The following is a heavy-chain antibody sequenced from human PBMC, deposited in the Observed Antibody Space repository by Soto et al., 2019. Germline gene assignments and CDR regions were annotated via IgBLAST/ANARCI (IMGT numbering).Heavy chain of an antibody. Sequence: SQTLSLTCAISGDSVSSNSAAWNWIRQSPSRGLEWLGRTYYRSKWYNDYAVSVKSRITINPDTSKNQFSLQLNSVTPEDTAVYYCARDLSGSDWYTYYYGMDVWGQGTTVTVSS. V-gene: IGHV6-1*01. CDR3: ARDLSGSDWYTYYYGMDV. J-gene: IGHJ6*02. D-gene: IGHD6-19*01. CDR2: TYYRSKWYN. CDR1: GDSVSSNSAA.